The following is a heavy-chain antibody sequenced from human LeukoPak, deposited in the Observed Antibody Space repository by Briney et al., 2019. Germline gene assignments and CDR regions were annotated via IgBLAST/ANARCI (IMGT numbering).Heavy chain of an antibody. J-gene: IGHJ4*02. D-gene: IGHD4-17*01. CDR2: ISYDGSNK. CDR3: AKVTDYGDYFDY. Sequence: GGSLRLSCAASGFTFSSYGMHWVRQAPGKGLEWVAVISYDGSNKYYADSVKGRFTISRDNSKNTLYLQMNSLRAEDTAVYYCAKVTDYGDYFDYWGQGTLVTVSS. CDR1: GFTFSSYG. V-gene: IGHV3-30*18.